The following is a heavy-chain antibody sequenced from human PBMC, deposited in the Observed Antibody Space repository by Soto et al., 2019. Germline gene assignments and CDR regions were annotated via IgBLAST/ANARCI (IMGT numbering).Heavy chain of an antibody. CDR1: GYTFTSYY. V-gene: IGHV1-46*01. CDR2: INPSGGST. J-gene: IGHJ5*02. Sequence: QVQLVQSGAEVKKPGASVKVSCKASGYTFTSYYMHWVRQAPGQGLEWMGIINPSGGSTSNVQKFQGRVTMTRDTSTSTVYMELSRLRSEDTAVYYCAGVGTARNWFDPWGQGTLVTVSS. D-gene: IGHD2-15*01. CDR3: AGVGTARNWFDP.